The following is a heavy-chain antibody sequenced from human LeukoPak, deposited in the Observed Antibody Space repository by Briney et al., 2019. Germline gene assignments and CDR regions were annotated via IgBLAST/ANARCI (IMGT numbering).Heavy chain of an antibody. D-gene: IGHD3-22*01. CDR2: IYRGGST. V-gene: IGHV3-53*01. CDR3: ARDHYDSSGYYHDY. CDR1: GFAVSSNY. Sequence: GGSLRLSCAGSGFAVSSNYMSWVGQAPGKGLEWVSVIYRGGSTYYADSVKGRFTISRDSSKHTLYLQMNSLSAEDTAVYYCARDHYDSSGYYHDYWGQGTLVTVSS. J-gene: IGHJ4*02.